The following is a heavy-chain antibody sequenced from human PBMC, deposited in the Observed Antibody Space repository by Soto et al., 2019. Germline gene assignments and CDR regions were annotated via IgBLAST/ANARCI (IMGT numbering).Heavy chain of an antibody. Sequence: EVQLLESGGGLVQPGGSLRLSCAASGFTFQSYAMHWVRQAPGKGLEWVSGISGFSAGSASTYFADSVKGRFIISRDNANNTLYLQMNNLRAEDTAIYYCARVPIFFGLYAFDFWGNGTLVTVYS. CDR3: ARVPIFFGLYAFDF. CDR1: GFTFQSYA. CDR2: ISGFSAGSAST. D-gene: IGHD3-10*01. V-gene: IGHV3-23*01. J-gene: IGHJ3*01.